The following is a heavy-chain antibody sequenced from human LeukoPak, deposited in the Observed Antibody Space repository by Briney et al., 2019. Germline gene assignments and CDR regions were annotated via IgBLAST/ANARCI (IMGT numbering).Heavy chain of an antibody. Sequence: SQTLSLTCAISGDSVSSNSAAWNWIRQSPSRGLEWLGRTYYRSKWYNDYAVSVKSRITINPDTSKNQFSLQLNSVTPEDTAVYYCARNGVAAAGHFMGVWYYDSSGYPFDYWGQGTLVTVSS. CDR1: GDSVSSNSAA. J-gene: IGHJ4*02. V-gene: IGHV6-1*01. CDR3: ARNGVAAAGHFMGVWYYDSSGYPFDY. CDR2: TYYRSKWYN. D-gene: IGHD3-22*01.